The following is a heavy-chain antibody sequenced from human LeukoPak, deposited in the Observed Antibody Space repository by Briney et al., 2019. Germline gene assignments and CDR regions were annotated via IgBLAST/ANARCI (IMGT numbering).Heavy chain of an antibody. CDR1: GGSISSYY. J-gene: IGHJ5*02. Sequence: PSETLSLTCTVSGGSISSYYWSWIRQPPGKGLEWIGYISYSGSTNYNPSLRSRVTISVDTSKNQFSLNLSSVTAADTAVYYCARDLGYCSSMSCYAWFDPWGQGTLVTVSS. CDR3: ARDLGYCSSMSCYAWFDP. CDR2: ISYSGST. V-gene: IGHV4-59*01. D-gene: IGHD2-2*01.